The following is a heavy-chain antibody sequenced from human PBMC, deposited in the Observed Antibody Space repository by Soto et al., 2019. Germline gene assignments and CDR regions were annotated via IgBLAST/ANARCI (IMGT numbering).Heavy chain of an antibody. D-gene: IGHD3-22*01. CDR2: ISYDGSNK. Sequence: GGSLRLSCAASGFTFSSYGMHWVRQAPGKGLEWVAVISYDGSNKYYADSVKGRFTISRDNSKNTLYLQMNSLRAEDTAVYYCAKDKGPDYYDSSGYYFPYYWGQGTLVTVSS. CDR1: GFTFSSYG. CDR3: AKDKGPDYYDSSGYYFPYY. J-gene: IGHJ4*02. V-gene: IGHV3-30*18.